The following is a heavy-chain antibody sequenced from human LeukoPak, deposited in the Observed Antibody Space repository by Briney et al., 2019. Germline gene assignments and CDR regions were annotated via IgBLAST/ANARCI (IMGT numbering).Heavy chain of an antibody. CDR1: GFTFSSYG. Sequence: PGGSLRLSCAASGFTFSSYGMSWVRQAPGKGLEWVSAISGSGGSTYYADSVKGRFTISRDNSKNTLYLQMNSLRAEDTAVYYCAKARLVVVVAGSFYFDYWGQGTLVTVSS. CDR2: ISGSGGST. V-gene: IGHV3-23*01. CDR3: AKARLVVVVAGSFYFDY. J-gene: IGHJ4*02. D-gene: IGHD2-15*01.